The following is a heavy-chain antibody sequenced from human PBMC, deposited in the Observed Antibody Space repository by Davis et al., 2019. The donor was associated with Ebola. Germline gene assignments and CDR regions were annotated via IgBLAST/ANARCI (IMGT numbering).Heavy chain of an antibody. CDR3: AKDKTTVTQYWYLDL. D-gene: IGHD4-17*01. J-gene: IGHJ2*01. V-gene: IGHV3-30*02. Sequence: GESLKISCASSGFTFQIYGIHWVRQAPGKGLEWVSFIRYDGSLQFYADSVKGRFTISRDNAKNTLYLQMNSLRAEDTALYYCAKDKTTVTQYWYLDLWGRGTRVTVSS. CDR2: IRYDGSLQ. CDR1: GFTFQIYG.